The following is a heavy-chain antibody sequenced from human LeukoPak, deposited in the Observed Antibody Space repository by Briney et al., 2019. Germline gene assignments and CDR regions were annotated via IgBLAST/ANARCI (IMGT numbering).Heavy chain of an antibody. V-gene: IGHV3-11*01. J-gene: IGHJ3*02. CDR1: GFTFSDYY. D-gene: IGHD5-18*01. Sequence: GGSLRLSCAASGFTFSDYYMSWIRQAPGKGLEGVSYISSSGSTIYYADSVKGRFTISRDNPKNPLYLQMNSLRAEDTAVYYCARERGPYRVTGAFDIWGQGTMVTVSS. CDR3: ARERGPYRVTGAFDI. CDR2: ISSSGSTI.